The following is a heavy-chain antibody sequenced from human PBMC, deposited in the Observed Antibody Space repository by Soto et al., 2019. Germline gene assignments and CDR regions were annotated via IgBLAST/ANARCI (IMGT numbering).Heavy chain of an antibody. D-gene: IGHD3-16*01. CDR1: GYSISSGYY. CDR3: ARQPRGPGYGERGLYFDY. V-gene: IGHV4-38-2*01. J-gene: IGHJ4*02. CDR2: VYYSGST. Sequence: PSETLSLTCAVSGYSISSGYYWGRIRQPPGKGLEWIGSVYYSGSTHDNPSLQSRVTISVDTSRNQFSLNLISVTAADTAVYFCARQPRGPGYGERGLYFDYWGQGTLVTVSS.